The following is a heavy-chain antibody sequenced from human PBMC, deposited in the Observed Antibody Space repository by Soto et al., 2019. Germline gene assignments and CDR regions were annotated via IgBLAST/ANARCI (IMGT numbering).Heavy chain of an antibody. D-gene: IGHD2-15*01. CDR1: GFSLTTGGVA. J-gene: IGHJ2*01. CDR2: IYWDDDK. V-gene: IGHV2-5*02. Sequence: QITLKESGPTLVKPTQTLTLTCTFSGFSLTTGGVAVGWIRQPPGKALEWLALIYWDDDKRYSPSLKSRLSITKDIPKNQVVLTMTTMDPVDTATYYCAHRECSGADCYSRWYSGLWGRGTLVTVSS. CDR3: AHRECSGADCYSRWYSGL.